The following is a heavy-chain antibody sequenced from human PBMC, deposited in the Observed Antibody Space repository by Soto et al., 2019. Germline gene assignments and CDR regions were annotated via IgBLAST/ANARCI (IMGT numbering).Heavy chain of an antibody. D-gene: IGHD3-22*01. J-gene: IGHJ4*02. CDR1: GYSFTNYG. Sequence: GASVKVSCKASGYSFTNYGITWVRQAPGQGLEWMGWISAYNGDTHYSQKIQDRLTMTTDTSTSTAYMDLRSLTSDDTAVYYCARVEDYFDSSGYNYWGQGTLVTVSS. CDR3: ARVEDYFDSSGYNY. V-gene: IGHV1-18*01. CDR2: ISAYNGDT.